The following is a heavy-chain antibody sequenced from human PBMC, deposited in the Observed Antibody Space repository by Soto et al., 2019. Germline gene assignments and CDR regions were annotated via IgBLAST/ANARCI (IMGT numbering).Heavy chain of an antibody. V-gene: IGHV4-39*01. CDR3: ARCLGWYFDL. J-gene: IGHJ2*01. CDR2: IYYSGST. CDR1: GGSISSSSYY. Sequence: PSETLSLTCTVSGGSISSSSYYWGWIRQPPGKGLEWIGSIYYSGSTYYNPSLKSRVTISVDTSKNQFSLKLSSVTAADTAVYYCARCLGWYFDLWGRGTLVTVSS.